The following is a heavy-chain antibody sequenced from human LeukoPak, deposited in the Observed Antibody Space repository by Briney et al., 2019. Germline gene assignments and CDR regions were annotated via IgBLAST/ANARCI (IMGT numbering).Heavy chain of an antibody. Sequence: SETLSLTCTVSCGSISSYYWSWIRQPPGKGLEWIGYIYTSGSTNYNPSLKGRVTISVDTSKNQFSLKLSSVTAADTDVYYCARHGGGSYYVDYWGQGTLVTVSS. CDR2: IYTSGST. J-gene: IGHJ4*02. CDR1: CGSISSYY. CDR3: ARHGGGSYYVDY. D-gene: IGHD1-26*01. V-gene: IGHV4-4*09.